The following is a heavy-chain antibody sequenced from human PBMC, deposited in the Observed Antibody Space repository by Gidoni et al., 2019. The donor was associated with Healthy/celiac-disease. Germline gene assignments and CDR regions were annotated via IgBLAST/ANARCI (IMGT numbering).Heavy chain of an antibody. D-gene: IGHD6-19*01. CDR1: GGSISSSSYY. Sequence: QLQLQESGPVLVQPSEPLSLTCTVSGGSISSSSYYWGWIRQPPGKGLEWIGSISYSGSTYYNPSLKSRGTISGDTSKNQFSLKLSSVTAADTAVYYCGIAVAGTPYWGQGTLVTVSS. CDR3: GIAVAGTPY. V-gene: IGHV4-39*01. CDR2: ISYSGST. J-gene: IGHJ4*02.